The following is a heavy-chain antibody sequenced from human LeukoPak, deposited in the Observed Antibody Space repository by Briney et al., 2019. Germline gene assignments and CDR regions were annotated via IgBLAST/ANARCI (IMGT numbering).Heavy chain of an antibody. CDR2: INPNSGGT. D-gene: IGHD2-2*01. CDR1: GYTFTGYY. V-gene: IGHV1-2*02. J-gene: IGHJ4*02. Sequence: ALVKVSCKASGYTFTGYYMHWVRQAPGQGLEWMGWINPNSGGTNYAQKFQGRVTMTRDTSISTAYMELSRLRSDDTAVYYCAREKLQLPLGYDYWGQGTLVTVSS. CDR3: AREKLQLPLGYDY.